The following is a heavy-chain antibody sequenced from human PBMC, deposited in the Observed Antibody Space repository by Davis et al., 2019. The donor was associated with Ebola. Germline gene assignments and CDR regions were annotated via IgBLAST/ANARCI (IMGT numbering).Heavy chain of an antibody. Sequence: ESLKISCAASGFTFSSYSMNWVRQAPGKGLEWIGEIYHSGSTNYNPSLKSRVTISVDKSKNQFSLKLSSVTAADTAVYYCARAERYSGWYGRYYYGMDVWGQGTTVTVS. CDR3: ARAERYSGWYGRYYYGMDV. V-gene: IGHV4-34*01. CDR1: GFTFSSYS. D-gene: IGHD6-19*01. J-gene: IGHJ6*02. CDR2: IYHSGST.